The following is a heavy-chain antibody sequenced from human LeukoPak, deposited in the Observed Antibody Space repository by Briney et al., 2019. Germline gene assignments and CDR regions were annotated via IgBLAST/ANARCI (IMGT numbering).Heavy chain of an antibody. CDR2: ISAYNGNT. D-gene: IGHD2-2*01. Sequence: GASVKVSCKASGYTFTSYGISWVRQAPGQGLEWMGWISAYNGNTNYAQKLQGRVTMTTDTSTSTAYMELRSLRSDDTAVYYCARDRFPGGYQRPFDYWGQGTLVTVSS. V-gene: IGHV1-18*01. CDR1: GYTFTSYG. CDR3: ARDRFPGGYQRPFDY. J-gene: IGHJ4*02.